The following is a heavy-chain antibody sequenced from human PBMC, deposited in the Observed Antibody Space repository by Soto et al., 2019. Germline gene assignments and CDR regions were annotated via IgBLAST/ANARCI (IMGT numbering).Heavy chain of an antibody. CDR2: INAGNGNT. CDR3: ARGGIQLCSLYNWFDP. Sequence: QVQLVQSGAEVKKPGASVKVSCKASGYTFTSYAMHWVRQAPGQRLEWMGWINAGNGNTKYSQKFQGRVTITRDTSASTAYMELSSLRSEDTAVYYCARGGIQLCSLYNWFDPSGQGTLVTVSS. V-gene: IGHV1-3*01. CDR1: GYTFTSYA. D-gene: IGHD5-18*01. J-gene: IGHJ5*02.